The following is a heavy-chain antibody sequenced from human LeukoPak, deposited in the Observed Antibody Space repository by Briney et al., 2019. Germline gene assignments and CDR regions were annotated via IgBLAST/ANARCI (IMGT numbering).Heavy chain of an antibody. D-gene: IGHD5-12*01. J-gene: IGHJ4*02. Sequence: PSETLSLTCTVSGGSISGYFWTWIRQPAGKGLEWIGRMYSTGSNNYNPSLKSRVTMSLDTPKNHFSLNLTSVTAADTAVYYCAREPTSGREPTSGRPLDYWGQGTLVTVSS. CDR1: GGSISGYF. CDR2: MYSTGSN. CDR3: AREPTSGREPTSGRPLDY. V-gene: IGHV4-4*07.